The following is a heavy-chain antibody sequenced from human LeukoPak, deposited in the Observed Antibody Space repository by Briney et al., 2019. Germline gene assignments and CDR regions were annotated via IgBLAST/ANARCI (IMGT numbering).Heavy chain of an antibody. Sequence: GASVKVSCKASGYTFTSYYMHWVRQAPGQGLEWMGIINPSGGSTSYAQKFQGRVTMTRNTSISTAYMELSSLRSEDTAVYYCARRLRSKNWFDPWGQGTLVTVSS. CDR2: INPSGGST. V-gene: IGHV1-46*01. D-gene: IGHD4-17*01. CDR1: GYTFTSYY. J-gene: IGHJ5*02. CDR3: ARRLRSKNWFDP.